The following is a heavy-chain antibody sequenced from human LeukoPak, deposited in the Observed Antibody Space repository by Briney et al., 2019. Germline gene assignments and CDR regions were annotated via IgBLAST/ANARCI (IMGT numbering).Heavy chain of an antibody. J-gene: IGHJ4*02. V-gene: IGHV3-30*04. CDR1: GFTFSSYA. CDR3: AREACSGGSCFFDY. Sequence: GGSLRLSCAASGFTFSSYAMHWVRQAPGKGLEWVAVISYDGSNKYYADSVKGRFTISRDNSKNTLYLRMNSLRAEDTAVYYCAREACSGGSCFFDYWGQGTLVTVSS. CDR2: ISYDGSNK. D-gene: IGHD2-15*01.